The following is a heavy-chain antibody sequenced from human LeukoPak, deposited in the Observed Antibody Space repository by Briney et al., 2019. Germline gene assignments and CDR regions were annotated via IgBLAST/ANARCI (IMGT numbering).Heavy chain of an antibody. CDR2: INPNSGGT. Sequence: GASVKVSCKASGYTFTGYYMHWVRQAPGQGLEWMGWINPNSGGTNYAQKFRSRVTMTRDTSISTAYMELSRLRSDDTAVYYCARVAGGWLYYFDYWGQGTLVTVSS. D-gene: IGHD6-19*01. V-gene: IGHV1-2*02. J-gene: IGHJ4*02. CDR1: GYTFTGYY. CDR3: ARVAGGWLYYFDY.